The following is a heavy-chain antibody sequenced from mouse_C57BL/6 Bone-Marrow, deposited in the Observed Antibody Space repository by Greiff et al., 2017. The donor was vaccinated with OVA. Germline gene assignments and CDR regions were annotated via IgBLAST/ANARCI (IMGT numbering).Heavy chain of an antibody. CDR1: GFTFSSYG. CDR2: ISSGGSYT. D-gene: IGHD1-1*01. J-gene: IGHJ4*01. CDR3: ALTYYGSKKDYYAMDY. Sequence: EVQGVESGGDLVKPGGSLKLSCAASGFTFSSYGMSWVRQTPDKRLEWVATISSGGSYTYYPDSVKGRFTISRDNAKNTLYLQMSSLKSEDTAMYYCALTYYGSKKDYYAMDYWGQGTSVTVSS. V-gene: IGHV5-6*01.